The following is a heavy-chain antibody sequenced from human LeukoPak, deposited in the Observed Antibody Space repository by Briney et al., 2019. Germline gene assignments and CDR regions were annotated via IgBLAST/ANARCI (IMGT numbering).Heavy chain of an antibody. J-gene: IGHJ6*03. Sequence: SVKVSCKASGGTFSSYAISWVRQAPGQGLEWMGGIIPIFRTANYAQKFQGRVTITTDESTSTAYMELSSLRSEDTAVYYCARVVVVRPLGNYYYYMDVWGKGTTVTVSS. V-gene: IGHV1-69*05. D-gene: IGHD2-2*01. CDR1: GGTFSSYA. CDR2: IIPIFRTA. CDR3: ARVVVVRPLGNYYYYMDV.